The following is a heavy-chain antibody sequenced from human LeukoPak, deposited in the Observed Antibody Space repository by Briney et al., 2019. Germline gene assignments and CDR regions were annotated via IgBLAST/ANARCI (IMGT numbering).Heavy chain of an antibody. V-gene: IGHV3-23*01. CDR2: ISGSGGST. CDR1: GFTFSSYA. J-gene: IGHJ6*03. Sequence: TGGSLRLSCAASGFTFSSYAMSWVRQAPGKGLEWVSAISGSGGSTYYADSVKGRFTISRDNSKNTLYLQMNSLRAEDTAVYYCAKSKFYYYYYYMDGWGKGTTVTVSS. CDR3: AKSKFYYYYYYMDG.